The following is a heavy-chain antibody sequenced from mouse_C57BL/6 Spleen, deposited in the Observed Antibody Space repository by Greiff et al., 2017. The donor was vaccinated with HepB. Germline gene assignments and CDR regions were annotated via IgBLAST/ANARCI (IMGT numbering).Heavy chain of an antibody. D-gene: IGHD2-5*01. CDR2: IDPSDSYT. V-gene: IGHV1-59*01. J-gene: IGHJ2*01. Sequence: VQLQQPGAELVRPGTSVKLSCKASGYTFTSYWMHWVKQRPGQGLEWIGVIDPSDSYTNYNQKFKGKATLTVDTSSSTAYMQLSSLTSEDSAVYYCARSRHSNYLYYFDYWGQGTTLTVSS. CDR3: ARSRHSNYLYYFDY. CDR1: GYTFTSYW.